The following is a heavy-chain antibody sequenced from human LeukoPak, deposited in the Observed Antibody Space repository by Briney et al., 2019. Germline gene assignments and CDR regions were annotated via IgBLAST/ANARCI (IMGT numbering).Heavy chain of an antibody. CDR3: AKHGPGGTDYFDY. V-gene: IGHV3-23*01. D-gene: IGHD2-8*02. Sequence: GGSLRPSCAASGLTFSSCSMTWVRQAPGKGLEWVSCISGSGGSTYYADSVKGRFTISRDNSKNTLYLQMNSLRAEDTAVYYCAKHGPGGTDYFDYWGQGTLVTVSS. J-gene: IGHJ4*02. CDR2: ISGSGGST. CDR1: GLTFSSCS.